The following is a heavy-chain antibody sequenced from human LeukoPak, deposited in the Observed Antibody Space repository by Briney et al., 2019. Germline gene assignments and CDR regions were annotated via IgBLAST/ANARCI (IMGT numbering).Heavy chain of an antibody. CDR2: IIPIFGTE. CDR1: GVTFSSYA. D-gene: IGHD4-11*01. CDR3: ARGDDYSNYVLGY. V-gene: IGHV1-69*05. Sequence: SVKVSCKASGVTFSSYAISWVRQAPGQGLEWMGRIIPIFGTENYTQKFQGRVTITTDESTSTAYMELSSLRSEDTAVYYCARGDDYSNYVLGYWGQGTLVSVSS. J-gene: IGHJ4*02.